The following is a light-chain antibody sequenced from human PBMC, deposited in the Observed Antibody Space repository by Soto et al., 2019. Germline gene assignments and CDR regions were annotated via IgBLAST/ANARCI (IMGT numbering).Light chain of an antibody. V-gene: IGKV1-5*03. CDR2: SAS. CDR1: QSIDDW. J-gene: IGKJ4*01. CDR3: QQYDTYPLT. Sequence: DIQMTQSPSTLSASVGDRVTITCRASQSIDDWLAWYRQRPGRAPELLIYSASTLETGVPSRFSGSGSGTEFTLTVSSLEPDDFATYYCQQYDTYPLTFGGGTKVEIK.